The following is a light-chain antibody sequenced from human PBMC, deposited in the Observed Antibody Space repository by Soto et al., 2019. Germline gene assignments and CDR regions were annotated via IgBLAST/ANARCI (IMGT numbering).Light chain of an antibody. V-gene: IGLV2-14*01. CDR2: QVT. Sequence: QSAPTQPASVSGSPGQSITISCTGTSSDIGGYYYVSWYQHHPGKAPKLLIYQVTNRPSRVSNRFSGSKSGNTASLTISGLQADDEADYYCTSYSSSDIFYVFGTGTKLTVL. J-gene: IGLJ1*01. CDR1: SSDIGGYYY. CDR3: TSYSSSDIFYV.